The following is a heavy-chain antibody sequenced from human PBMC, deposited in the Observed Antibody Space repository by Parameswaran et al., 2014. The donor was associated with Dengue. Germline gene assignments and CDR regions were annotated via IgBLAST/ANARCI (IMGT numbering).Heavy chain of an antibody. CDR3: ARGRAPAGQPFDY. D-gene: IGHD2-2*01. J-gene: IGHJ4*02. Sequence: WVRQAPGQGLEWMGWMNPNSGNTGYAQKFQGRVTMTRNTSISTAYMELSSLRSEDTAVYYCARGRAPAGQPFDYWGQGTLVTVSS. CDR2: MNPNSGNT. V-gene: IGHV1-8*01.